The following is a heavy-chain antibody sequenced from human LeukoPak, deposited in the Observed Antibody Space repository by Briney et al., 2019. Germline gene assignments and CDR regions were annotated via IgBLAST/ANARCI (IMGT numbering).Heavy chain of an antibody. V-gene: IGHV3-48*04. D-gene: IGHD1-26*01. CDR1: GFTFTSYN. CDR2: ISSSGSTI. CDR3: ARDKSGSQFDY. J-gene: IGHJ4*02. Sequence: PGGSLRLSCAASGFTFTSYNMNWIRQAPGKGLEWVSYISSSGSTIYYADSVKGRFTISRDNAKNSLYLQMNSLRAEDTAVYYCARDKSGSQFDYWGQGTLVTVSS.